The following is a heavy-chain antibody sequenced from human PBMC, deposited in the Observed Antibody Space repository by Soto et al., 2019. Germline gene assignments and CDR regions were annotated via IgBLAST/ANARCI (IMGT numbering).Heavy chain of an antibody. CDR1: GFTFSSYE. CDR3: ARAHDLGGDCYNY. Sequence: GSLRLSCAASGFTFSSYEMNWVRQAPGKGLEWVSYISSSGSAIYYADSVKGRFTISRDNAKNSLYLQMNSLRAEDTAVYYCARAHDLGGDCYNYRGQGTLVTVSS. D-gene: IGHD2-21*02. V-gene: IGHV3-48*03. CDR2: ISSSGSAI. J-gene: IGHJ4*02.